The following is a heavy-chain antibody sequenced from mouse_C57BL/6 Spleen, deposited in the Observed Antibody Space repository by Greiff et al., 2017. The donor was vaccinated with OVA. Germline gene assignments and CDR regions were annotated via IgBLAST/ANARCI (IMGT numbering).Heavy chain of an antibody. J-gene: IGHJ4*01. V-gene: IGHV5-16*01. D-gene: IGHD1-1*01. Sequence: EVQVVESEGGLVQPGSSMKLSCTASGFTFSDYYMAWVRQVPEKGLEWVANINYDGSSTYYLDSLKSRFIISRDNAKNILYLQMSSLKSEDTATYYCARARHYGSSYEMAMDYWGQGTSVTVSS. CDR1: GFTFSDYY. CDR2: INYDGSST. CDR3: ARARHYGSSYEMAMDY.